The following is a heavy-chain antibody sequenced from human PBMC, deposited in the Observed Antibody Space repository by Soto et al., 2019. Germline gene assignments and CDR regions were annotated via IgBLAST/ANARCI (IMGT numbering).Heavy chain of an antibody. CDR2: VNPNNGKT. CDR1: GYIFTSYD. V-gene: IGHV1-8*01. Sequence: QVQLIQSGAEVKKPGASVRVSCKTSGYIFTSYDINWVRQAAGRGLEWMGRVNPNNGKTDYAQNFQARLTMTRDTSISTVYMELSSLTSEDTAVYYCAKDFGGLYNWFDPWGQGTLVTVSS. J-gene: IGHJ5*02. D-gene: IGHD3-16*01. CDR3: AKDFGGLYNWFDP.